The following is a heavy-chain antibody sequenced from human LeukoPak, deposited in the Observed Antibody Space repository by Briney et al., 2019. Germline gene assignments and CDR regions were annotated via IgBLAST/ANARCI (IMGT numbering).Heavy chain of an antibody. V-gene: IGHV3-23*01. J-gene: IGHJ4*02. Sequence: GGSLRLPCAASGFTFSSYAMSWVRQAPGKGLEWVSAISGSGGSTYYADSVKGRFTISRDNAKNTLYLQMNSLRVEDTAVYFCARVGLNSSGWSAWGQGTLVTVSP. D-gene: IGHD6-19*01. CDR3: ARVGLNSSGWSA. CDR2: ISGSGGST. CDR1: GFTFSSYA.